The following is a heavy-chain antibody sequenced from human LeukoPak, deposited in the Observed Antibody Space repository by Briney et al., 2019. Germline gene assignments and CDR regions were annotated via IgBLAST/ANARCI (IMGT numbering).Heavy chain of an antibody. CDR3: AKDRAGIVGAIHY. CDR2: ISGSGGST. CDR1: GFTFSSYA. D-gene: IGHD1-26*01. V-gene: IGHV3-23*01. Sequence: GGSLRLSCAASGFTFSSYAMSWVRQAPGKGLEWVSAISGSGGSTYYADSVKGRFTISRDNSKSTLYLQMNSLRAEDTAVYYCAKDRAGIVGAIHYRGQGTLVTVSS. J-gene: IGHJ4*02.